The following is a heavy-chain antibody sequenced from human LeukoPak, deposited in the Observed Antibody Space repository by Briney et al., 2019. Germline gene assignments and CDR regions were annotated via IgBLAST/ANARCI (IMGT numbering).Heavy chain of an antibody. CDR1: GYTFTGYY. V-gene: IGHV1-2*02. CDR2: INPNSGGT. D-gene: IGHD3-3*01. CDR3: ARDRFKVTSIFGVPHGWFDP. J-gene: IGHJ5*02. Sequence: ASVKVSCKASGYTFTGYYMHWVRQAPGQGLEWMGWINPNSGGTNYAQKFQGRVTMTRDTPISTAYMELSRLRSDDTAVYYCARDRFKVTSIFGVPHGWFDPWGQGTLVTVSS.